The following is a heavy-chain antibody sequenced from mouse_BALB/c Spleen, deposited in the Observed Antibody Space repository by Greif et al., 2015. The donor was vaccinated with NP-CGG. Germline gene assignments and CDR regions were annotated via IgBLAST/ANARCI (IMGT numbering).Heavy chain of an antibody. J-gene: IGHJ3*01. CDR1: GFNIKDTY. CDR2: IDPANGNT. D-gene: IGHD2-4*01. V-gene: IGHV14-3*02. CDR3: AIERIYDYDWFAY. Sequence: EVKLMESGAELVKPGASVKLSCTASGFNIKDTYMHWVKQRPEQGLEWIGRIDPANGNTKYDPKFQGKATITADTSSNTAYLQLSSLTSEDTAVYYCAIERIYDYDWFAYWGQGTLVTVSA.